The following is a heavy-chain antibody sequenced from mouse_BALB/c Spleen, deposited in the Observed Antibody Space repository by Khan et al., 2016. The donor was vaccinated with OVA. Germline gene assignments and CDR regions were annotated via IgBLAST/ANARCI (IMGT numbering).Heavy chain of an antibody. CDR1: GFTFSTYG. D-gene: IGHD1-1*01. CDR3: ARLAYYYDSEGFAY. J-gene: IGHJ3*01. V-gene: IGHV5-6*01. CDR2: VSTGGHYT. Sequence: EVELLESGGDVVKPGGSLKLSCAASGFTFSTYGMSWVRQTPDKRLEWVATVSTGGHYTYYPDTVKGRFTIFRDTAKNTLYLQMSSLKSEDTTIFYCARLAYYYDSEGFAYWGQGTLVTVSA.